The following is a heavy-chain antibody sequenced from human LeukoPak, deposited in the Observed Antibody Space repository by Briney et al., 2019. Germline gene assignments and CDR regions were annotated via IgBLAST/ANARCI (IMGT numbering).Heavy chain of an antibody. CDR1: GFTFSSYA. D-gene: IGHD6-19*01. J-gene: IGHJ4*02. CDR3: AKDLPPIAVAGFFDY. CDR2: ISYDGSNK. V-gene: IGHV3-30*04. Sequence: SGGSLRLSCAASGFTFSSYAMHWVHQAPGKGLEWVAVISYDGSNKYYADSVKGRFTISRDNSKNTLYLQMNSLRAEDTAVYYCAKDLPPIAVAGFFDYWGQGTLVTVSS.